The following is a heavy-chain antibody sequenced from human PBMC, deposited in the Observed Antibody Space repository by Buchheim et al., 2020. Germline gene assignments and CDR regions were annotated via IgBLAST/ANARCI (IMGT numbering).Heavy chain of an antibody. CDR3: AKIRGISSSYEGGFDY. CDR1: GFTFSSYG. V-gene: IGHV3-30*18. D-gene: IGHD6-13*01. J-gene: IGHJ4*02. Sequence: QVQLVESGGGVVQPGRSLRISCAASGFTFSSYGMHWVRQAPGKGLEWVAVISYDGSNKYYADSVKGRFTISRDNSKNTLYLQMNSRRGEDTAVYYCAKIRGISSSYEGGFDYWGQGTL. CDR2: ISYDGSNK.